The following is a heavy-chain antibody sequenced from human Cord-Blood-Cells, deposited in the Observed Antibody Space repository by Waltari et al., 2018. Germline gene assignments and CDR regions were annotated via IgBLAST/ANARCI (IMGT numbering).Heavy chain of an antibody. J-gene: IGHJ4*02. CDR3: ARGPIQLDY. D-gene: IGHD6-6*01. Sequence: QVQLQESGTGLVKPSETLSLPCTVSGYSISSGYYWGWIRQPPGKGLEWIGSIYHSGTTYYNPSLKSRVTISVDTSKNQFSLKLSSVTAADTAVYYCARGPIQLDYWGQGTLVTVSS. V-gene: IGHV4-38-2*02. CDR1: GYSISSGYY. CDR2: IYHSGTT.